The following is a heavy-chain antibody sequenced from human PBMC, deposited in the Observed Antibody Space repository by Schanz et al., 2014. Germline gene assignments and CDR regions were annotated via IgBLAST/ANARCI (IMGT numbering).Heavy chain of an antibody. CDR2: INPNSGTT. CDR1: GYTFISYG. D-gene: IGHD5-12*01. Sequence: QVQLVQSGAEVRKPGASVKVSCKASGYTFISYGISWVRQAPGQGLEWMGWINPNSGTTNYAQKFQGWVTMTRDTSISTAYMELSRLKSDDTAVYYCARGGGPEDVFDIWGQGTILTVSS. V-gene: IGHV1-2*04. J-gene: IGHJ3*02. CDR3: ARGGGPEDVFDI.